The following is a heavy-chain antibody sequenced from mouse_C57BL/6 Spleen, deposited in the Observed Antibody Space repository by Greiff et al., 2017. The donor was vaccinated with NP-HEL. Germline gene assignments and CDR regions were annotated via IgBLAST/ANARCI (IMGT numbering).Heavy chain of an antibody. CDR2: ISYDGSN. CDR3: ARDLHYYAMDY. Sequence: EVQVVESGPGLVKPSQSLSLTCSVTGYSITSGYYWNWIRQFPGNKLEWMGYISYDGSNNYNPSLKNRISITRDTSKNQFFLKLNSVTTEDTATYYCARDLHYYAMDYWGQGTSVTVSS. CDR1: GYSITSGYY. J-gene: IGHJ4*01. V-gene: IGHV3-6*01.